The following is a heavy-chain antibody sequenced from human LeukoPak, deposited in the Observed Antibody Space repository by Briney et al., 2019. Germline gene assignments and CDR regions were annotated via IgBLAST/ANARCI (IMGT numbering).Heavy chain of an antibody. CDR2: ISGSGGST. J-gene: IGHJ1*01. Sequence: GGSLRLSCAASGFTFSSYAMSWVRQAPGKGLEWVSAISGSGGSTYYADSVKGRFTISRDNSKNTLYLQMNSLRAEDTAVYYCAKDLKSRDDYGAKGGSEVVAYFQHWGQGTLVTVSS. V-gene: IGHV3-23*01. D-gene: IGHD4-23*01. CDR3: AKDLKSRDDYGAKGGSEVVAYFQH. CDR1: GFTFSSYA.